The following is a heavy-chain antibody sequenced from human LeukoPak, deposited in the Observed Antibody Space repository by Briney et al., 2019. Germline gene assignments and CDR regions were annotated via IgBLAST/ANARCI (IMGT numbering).Heavy chain of an antibody. CDR2: IYYSGTT. CDR1: GGSISGYY. J-gene: IGHJ4*02. Sequence: SETLSLTGTVSGGSISGYYWSWIRQPPGKGLEWIGYIYYSGTTNYNPSLKSRVTISVDTSKNQFSLKLSSVTAADTAVYYCARGTMTPDYWGQGTLVTVSS. CDR3: ARGTMTPDY. D-gene: IGHD1-14*01. V-gene: IGHV4-59*01.